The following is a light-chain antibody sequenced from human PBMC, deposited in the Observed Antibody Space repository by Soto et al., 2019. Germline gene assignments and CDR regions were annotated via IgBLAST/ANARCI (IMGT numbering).Light chain of an antibody. V-gene: IGKV3-11*01. J-gene: IGKJ2*01. CDR3: QQRTIWPVT. CDR1: QSVSSY. CDR2: DTS. Sequence: EIVLTQSPATLSLSPGERATLSCRGSQSVSSYLAWYQQKPGLAPRLLIYDTSNRATGVPARFSGSGSGTDLTLTISSLEPEDFAVYYCQQRTIWPVTFGQGTKLEIK.